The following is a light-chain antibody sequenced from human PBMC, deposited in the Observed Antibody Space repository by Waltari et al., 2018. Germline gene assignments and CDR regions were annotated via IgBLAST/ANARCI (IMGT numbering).Light chain of an antibody. J-gene: IGKJ3*01. CDR1: QSLTTA. Sequence: EIVLTQSPVTLSLSSGERATLSCRASQSLTTALAWYQHRPGQAPGVIIYAASNRAAGIPARFGGSGSGTDFTRTMSGLEPKDLAVYFCQQRTEWPRSFGPGTKVEI. CDR3: QQRTEWPRS. CDR2: AAS. V-gene: IGKV3-11*01.